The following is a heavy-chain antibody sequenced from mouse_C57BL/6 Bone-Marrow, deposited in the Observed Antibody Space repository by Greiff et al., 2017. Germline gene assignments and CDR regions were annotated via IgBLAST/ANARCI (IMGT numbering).Heavy chain of an antibody. CDR3: ARYYYGSSYGRGYFDV. CDR2: INPNNGGT. CDR1: GYTFTDYN. Sequence: EVKLMESGPELVKPGASVKIPCKASGYTFTDYNMDWVKQSHGKSLEWIGDINPNNGGTIYNQKFKGKATLTVDKSSSTAYMELRSLTSEDTAVYYCARYYYGSSYGRGYFDVWGTGTTVTVSS. J-gene: IGHJ1*03. D-gene: IGHD1-1*01. V-gene: IGHV1-18*01.